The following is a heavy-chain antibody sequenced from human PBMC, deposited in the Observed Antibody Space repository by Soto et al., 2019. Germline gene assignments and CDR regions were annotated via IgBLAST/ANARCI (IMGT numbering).Heavy chain of an antibody. D-gene: IGHD6-13*01. V-gene: IGHV1-69*02. CDR3: ARRRYSSSWYDDY. CDR1: GGTFSCYT. Sequence: QVQLVQSGAEVKKPGSSVKVSCKASGGTFSCYTISWVRQAPGQGLEWMGRIIPILGIANYAQKFQGRVTITADKSTSTAYMELSSLRSEDTAVYYCARRRYSSSWYDDYWGQGTLVTVSS. J-gene: IGHJ4*02. CDR2: IIPILGIA.